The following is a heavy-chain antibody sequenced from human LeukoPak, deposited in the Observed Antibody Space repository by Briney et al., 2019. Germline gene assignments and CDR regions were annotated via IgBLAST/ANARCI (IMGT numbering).Heavy chain of an antibody. D-gene: IGHD3-10*02. J-gene: IGHJ3*02. CDR2: ISSSSSYI. CDR1: GFTFSSYS. V-gene: IGHV3-21*01. Sequence: GGSLRLSCAASGFTFSSYSMNWVRQAPGKGLEWVSSISSSSSYIYYADSVKGRFTISRDNAKNSLYLQMNSLRAEDTAVYYCARVGLITMSFRGYAFDIWGQGTMVTVSS. CDR3: ARVGLITMSFRGYAFDI.